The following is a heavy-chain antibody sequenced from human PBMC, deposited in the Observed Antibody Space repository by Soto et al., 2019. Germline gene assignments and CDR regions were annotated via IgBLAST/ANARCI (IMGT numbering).Heavy chain of an antibody. CDR2: NLPLFNIS. J-gene: IGHJ2*01. CDR3: ASGRLGYGSWYFDL. CDR1: GGAFSSYA. V-gene: IGHV1-69*01. D-gene: IGHD3-10*01. Sequence: QVQLVQSGAEVKKPGSSVQVSCKASGGAFSSYAISWVRQAPGQGLAGMGGNLPLFNISNYAQKIQGRVTVTADEPTSTEYMDLSSLTSEDTAAYYCASGRLGYGSWYFDLWGRGTLITVSS.